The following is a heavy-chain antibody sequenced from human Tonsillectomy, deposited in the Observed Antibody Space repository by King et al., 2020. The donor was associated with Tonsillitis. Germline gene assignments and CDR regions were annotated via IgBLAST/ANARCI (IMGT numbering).Heavy chain of an antibody. CDR1: GFTFRNYA. D-gene: IGHD3-16*01. J-gene: IGHJ4*02. CDR2: ISDSGHTT. CDR3: AKTLDYDYIWGTYSY. Sequence: VQLVESGGGLVQPGGSLRLSCAVSGFTFRNYAMSWARQAPGKGLQWVSSISDSGHTTYYADSVKGRFTISRDSSKNTLFLQMNSLRAEDTAVYFCAKTLDYDYIWGTYSYWGQGTLVTVSS. V-gene: IGHV3-23*04.